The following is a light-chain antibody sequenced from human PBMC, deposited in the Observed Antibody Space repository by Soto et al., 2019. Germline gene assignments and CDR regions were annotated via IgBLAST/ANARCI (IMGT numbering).Light chain of an antibody. V-gene: IGLV2-14*01. J-gene: IGLJ1*01. CDR2: DVS. CDR1: SGDVGGSNY. Sequence: ALTQPASVSGSPGQSITISCTGTSGDVGGSNYVSWYQQHPGKAPKLMIYDVSNRPSGVSNRFSGSKSGNTASLTISGLQAEDEADYYCGSYTSSSTLYVFGTGTKVTVL. CDR3: GSYTSSSTLYV.